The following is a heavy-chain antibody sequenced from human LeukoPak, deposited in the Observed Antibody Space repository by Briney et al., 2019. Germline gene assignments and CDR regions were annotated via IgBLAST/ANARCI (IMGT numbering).Heavy chain of an antibody. J-gene: IGHJ4*02. CDR3: ARYPLSYTGNWHYFFDY. CDR1: GYSFTSYG. D-gene: IGHD1-7*01. V-gene: IGHV1-18*01. Sequence: ASVKVSCKASGYSFTSYGITWVRQAPGQGLEWLGWISASNGNTNYAQKLQGRVTMTSDTSTSIAYMDLRSLTPDDTAFYYCARYPLSYTGNWHYFFDYWGQGTPLTVSS. CDR2: ISASNGNT.